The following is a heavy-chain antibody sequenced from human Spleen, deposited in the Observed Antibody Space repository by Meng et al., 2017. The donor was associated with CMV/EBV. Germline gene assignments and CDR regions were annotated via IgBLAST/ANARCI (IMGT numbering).Heavy chain of an antibody. CDR2: IRFPGNNK. CDR3: AKDNGDNALGY. J-gene: IGHJ4*02. Sequence: GESLKISCAASGFTFSGYGMHWVRQAPGRGLEWVAFIRFPGNNKFYADSVKGRFTISGDNSSNTLYVQMNSLRAEDTAVYYCAKDNGDNALGYWGQGTLVTVSS. D-gene: IGHD4-17*01. CDR1: GFTFSGYG. V-gene: IGHV3-30*02.